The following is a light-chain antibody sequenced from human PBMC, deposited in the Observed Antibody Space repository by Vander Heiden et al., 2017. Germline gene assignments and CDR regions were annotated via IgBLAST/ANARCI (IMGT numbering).Light chain of an antibody. CDR3: QQYDSYPFT. Sequence: VSTPSPATLSLTLRDRAALSCRASLSGSGGCLAWYQQKPGQSPKSLIYAASRRATGVPYRFSGSGSGTDFTLIITSLEPEDFAVYFCQQYDSYPFTFGRGTKLEIK. V-gene: IGKV3-20*01. CDR1: LSGSGGC. CDR2: AAS. J-gene: IGKJ4*01.